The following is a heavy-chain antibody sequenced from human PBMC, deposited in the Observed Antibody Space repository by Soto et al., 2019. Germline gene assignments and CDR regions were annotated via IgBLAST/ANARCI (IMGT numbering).Heavy chain of an antibody. J-gene: IGHJ4*02. V-gene: IGHV4-39*01. CDR2: IYYSGST. CDR3: ARPRYSGSYSIGY. D-gene: IGHD1-26*01. CDR1: GGSISSSSYY. Sequence: SETLSLTCTVSGGSISSSSYYWGWIRQPPGKGLEWIGSIYYSGSTYYNPSLKSRVTISVDTSKNQFSLKLSSVTAADTAVYYCARPRYSGSYSIGYWGQGTLVTVSS.